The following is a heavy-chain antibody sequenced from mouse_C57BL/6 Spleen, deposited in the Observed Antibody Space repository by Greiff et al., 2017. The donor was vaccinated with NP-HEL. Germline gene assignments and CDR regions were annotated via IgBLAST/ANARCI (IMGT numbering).Heavy chain of an antibody. D-gene: IGHD1-1*01. CDR2: LSSGGDYI. V-gene: IGHV5-9-1*02. CDR1: GFTFSSYA. J-gene: IGHJ4*01. CDR3: TIDRDYYGSSYDAMDY. Sequence: EVMLVESGEGLVKPGGSLKLSCAASGFTFSSYAMSWVRQTPEKRLEWVAYLSSGGDYIYYADTVKGRFPISRDNARNTLYLQMSSLKSEDTAMYYCTIDRDYYGSSYDAMDYWGQGTSVTVSS.